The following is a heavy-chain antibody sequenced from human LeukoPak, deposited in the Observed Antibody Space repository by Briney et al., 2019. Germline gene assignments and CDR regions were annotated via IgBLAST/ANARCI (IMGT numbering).Heavy chain of an antibody. V-gene: IGHV3-33*01. J-gene: IGHJ4*02. Sequence: GGSLRLSCAASGFTFSSYGMHWVRQAPGKGLEWVALIWYDGSNKYYADSVKGRLAISRDNSKNTLYLQMNSLRAEDTAVYYCAREGPRGNSQFDYWGQGTLVTVSS. CDR1: GFTFSSYG. D-gene: IGHD2/OR15-2a*01. CDR2: IWYDGSNK. CDR3: AREGPRGNSQFDY.